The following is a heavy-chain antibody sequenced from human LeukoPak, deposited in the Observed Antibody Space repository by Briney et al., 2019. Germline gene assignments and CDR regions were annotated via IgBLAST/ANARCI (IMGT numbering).Heavy chain of an antibody. J-gene: IGHJ4*02. CDR3: AREYCSSTSCYPYYFDY. CDR1: GFTFSSYS. CDR2: ISSSSSHI. V-gene: IGHV3-21*01. D-gene: IGHD2-2*01. Sequence: GGSLRLSCAASGFTFSSYSMNWVRQAPGKGLEWVSSISSSSSHIYYADSVKGRFTISRDNAKNSLYLQMNSLRAEDTAVYYCAREYCSSTSCYPYYFDYWGQGTLVTVSS.